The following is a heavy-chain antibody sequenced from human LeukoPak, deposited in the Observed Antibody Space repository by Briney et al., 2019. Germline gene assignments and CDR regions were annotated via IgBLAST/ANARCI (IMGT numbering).Heavy chain of an antibody. V-gene: IGHV6-1*01. CDR3: ARQATVLDLRFDQ. Sequence: SQTLSLTCAISGDSVSINSAAWNWIRQSPSRGLEWLGRTYYRSKWYNEYGVSVKSRITINPDTSKNQFSLHLNSVTPEDTAVYYCARQATVLDLRFDQWGLGTLVTVSS. CDR2: TYYRSKWYN. D-gene: IGHD3/OR15-3a*01. J-gene: IGHJ4*02. CDR1: GDSVSINSAA.